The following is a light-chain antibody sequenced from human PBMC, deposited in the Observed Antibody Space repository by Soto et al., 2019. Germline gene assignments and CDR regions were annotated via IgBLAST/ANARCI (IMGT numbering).Light chain of an antibody. CDR2: AAS. J-gene: IGKJ3*01. Sequence: DIQMTQSPSSVSASVGDTVTITCRASQNISSFLAWYQQKAGNAPKLLIYAASNLRSGVPSRFSGSGSGTDFTLTISSLQPEDFAPYFGQQAGSFPLTFGPGNKGDI. CDR1: QNISSF. CDR3: QQAGSFPLT. V-gene: IGKV1-12*01.